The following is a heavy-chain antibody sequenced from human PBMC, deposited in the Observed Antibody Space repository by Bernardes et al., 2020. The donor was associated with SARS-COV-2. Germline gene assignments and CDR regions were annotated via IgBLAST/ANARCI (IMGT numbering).Heavy chain of an antibody. V-gene: IGHV3-66*01. D-gene: IGHD2-21*02. CDR1: GFTVSNNY. Sequence: GGSLRRSCAVSGFTVSNNYMSWVRQAPGKGLEWVAVVYSGGSTYYADSVKGRFTISRDNSKNTLFLQMNSLRAEDTAIYYCAKDYCDADCDFFDYWGQGTLVSVSS. CDR2: VYSGGST. J-gene: IGHJ4*02. CDR3: AKDYCDADCDFFDY.